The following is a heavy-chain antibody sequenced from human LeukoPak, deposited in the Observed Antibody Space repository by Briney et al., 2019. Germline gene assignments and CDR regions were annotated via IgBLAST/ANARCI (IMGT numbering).Heavy chain of an antibody. CDR1: GFTFSNYM. CDR3: LRDLNWSLDQ. D-gene: IGHD1-20*01. Sequence: SGGSLRLSCAASGFTFSNYMMHWVRRAPGKGLVWVSRIKSDGITITYADSVKGRFTISRDNAKNTLYLQMNSLRAEDTAVYYCLRDLNWSLDQWGQGTLVTVSS. J-gene: IGHJ4*02. CDR2: IKSDGITI. V-gene: IGHV3-74*01.